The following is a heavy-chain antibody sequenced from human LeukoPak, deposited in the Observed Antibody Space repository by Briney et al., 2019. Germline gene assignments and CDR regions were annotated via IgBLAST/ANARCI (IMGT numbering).Heavy chain of an antibody. CDR3: ATTFPGIAVAGTGY. CDR2: IKQDGSEK. Sequence: GGSLRLSCAASGFTFSSYWMSWVRQAPGKGLEWVANIKQDGSEKYYVDSVKGRFTISRDNAKNPLYLQMNSLRAEDTAVYYCATTFPGIAVAGTGYWGQGTLVTVSS. V-gene: IGHV3-7*01. D-gene: IGHD6-19*01. J-gene: IGHJ4*02. CDR1: GFTFSSYW.